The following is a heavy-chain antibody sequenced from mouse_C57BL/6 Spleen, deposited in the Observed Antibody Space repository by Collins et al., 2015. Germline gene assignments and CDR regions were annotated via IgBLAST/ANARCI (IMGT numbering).Heavy chain of an antibody. CDR2: INTNTGEP. CDR1: GYTFTNYG. CDR3: ARGDYDYDWFAY. J-gene: IGHJ3*01. D-gene: IGHD2-4*01. V-gene: IGHV9-3*02. Sequence: QIQLVQSGPELKKPGETVKISCKASGYTFTNYGMNWVKQAPGKGLKWMGWINTNTGEPTYAEEFKGRFAFSLETSASTAYLQINNLKNEDTATYFCARGDYDYDWFAYWGQGTLVTVSA.